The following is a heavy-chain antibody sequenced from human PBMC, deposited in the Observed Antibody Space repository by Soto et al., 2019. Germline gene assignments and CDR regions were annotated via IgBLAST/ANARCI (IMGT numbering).Heavy chain of an antibody. D-gene: IGHD3-3*01. CDR1: GGSVSSDNS. CDR2: VFHSGNS. CDR3: ARRQRFDFWSSYSYSNHGLDV. Sequence: SETLSLTCAVSGGSVSSDNSWTWVRQPPGKSLEWIGEVFHSGNSNSNPSLKSRVTMSVDKSKNQFSLRLNSVTAADTAVYYCARRQRFDFWSSYSYSNHGLDVWGQGTKVTVSS. V-gene: IGHV4-4*02. J-gene: IGHJ6*02.